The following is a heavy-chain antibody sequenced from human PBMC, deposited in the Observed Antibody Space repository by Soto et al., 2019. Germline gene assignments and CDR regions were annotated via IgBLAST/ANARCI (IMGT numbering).Heavy chain of an antibody. D-gene: IGHD3-9*01. Sequence: EVQVLDSGGGMVQSGGSLRLSSEASGFTFSNYPMSWVRQAPGKGLEWVSTITGGGTTYYADSVMGRLTLSRDNSKHPLYLQMNSLRVEDTAVYYCTKNNLTYHLDYWGQGTLVTVSS. J-gene: IGHJ4*02. CDR2: ITGGGTT. CDR3: TKNNLTYHLDY. V-gene: IGHV3-23*01. CDR1: GFTFSNYP.